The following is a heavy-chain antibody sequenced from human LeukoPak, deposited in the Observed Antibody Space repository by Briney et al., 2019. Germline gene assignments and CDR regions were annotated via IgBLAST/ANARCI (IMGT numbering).Heavy chain of an antibody. CDR1: GGSISSGSYH. D-gene: IGHD5-24*01. Sequence: SETLSLTCTVSGGSISSGSYHWSWIRQPAGKGLEWIGRIYTSGSTNYNPSLKSRVTISGDTSKNQFSLKLSSVTAADTAVYYCARLRDGYNGGRVDYWGQGTLVTVSS. CDR3: ARLRDGYNGGRVDY. CDR2: IYTSGST. J-gene: IGHJ4*02. V-gene: IGHV4-61*02.